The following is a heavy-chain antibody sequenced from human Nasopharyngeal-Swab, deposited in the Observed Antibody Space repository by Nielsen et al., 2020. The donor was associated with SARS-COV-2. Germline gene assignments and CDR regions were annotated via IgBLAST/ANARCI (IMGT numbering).Heavy chain of an antibody. CDR3: ANQWLGYFDY. CDR1: GGSISSSSYY. Sequence: SETLSLTCTVSGGSISSSSYYWGWIRQPPGKGLEWIGSIYYSGSTYYNPSLKSRVTISVDTSKNQFSLKLSSVTAADTAVYYCANQWLGYFDYWDQGTLVTVSS. D-gene: IGHD6-19*01. J-gene: IGHJ4*02. V-gene: IGHV4-39*01. CDR2: IYYSGST.